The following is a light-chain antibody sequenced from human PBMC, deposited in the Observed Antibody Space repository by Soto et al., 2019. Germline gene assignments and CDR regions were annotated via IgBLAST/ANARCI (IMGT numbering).Light chain of an antibody. CDR3: CSYAGNYPGV. CDR2: DVT. CDR1: SSDVGGYNY. V-gene: IGLV2-11*01. J-gene: IGLJ1*01. Sequence: QSVLTQPRSVSGSPGQSVTISCTGTSSDVGGYNYVSWYQQHPGKAPKFMIYDVTKRPSGVPDRFSGSKSGNTASLTISGLQAEDEADYYCCSYAGNYPGVFGTGTKVTVL.